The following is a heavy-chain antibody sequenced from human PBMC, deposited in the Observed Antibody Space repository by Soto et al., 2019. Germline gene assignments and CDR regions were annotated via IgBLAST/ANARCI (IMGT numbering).Heavy chain of an antibody. CDR3: ATSTISMIPDGDAFDI. Sequence: ASVKVSCKASGYTFSGHYLLWVRQAPGQGLEWMGWINPNRGGTNYAQKFQGRVTMTRDTSISTAYMELSRLTSDDTAVYYCATSTISMIPDGDAFDIWGQGTLVT. D-gene: IGHD3-22*01. V-gene: IGHV1-2*02. CDR1: GYTFSGHY. CDR2: INPNRGGT. J-gene: IGHJ3*02.